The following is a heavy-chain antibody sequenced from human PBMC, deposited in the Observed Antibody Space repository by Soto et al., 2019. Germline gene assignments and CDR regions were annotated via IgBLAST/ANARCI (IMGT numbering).Heavy chain of an antibody. Sequence: QVQLVESGGGVVQPGRSLRLSCAASGFTFSSYGFHWVRQTPGKGLEWVAFISYHGRESQYGDSVKGRFTISRDNSRNTVYMQMDGLRPDDTATYYCARDFRTPPSNWFHPWGQGPLVTVSS. D-gene: IGHD4-4*01. CDR1: GFTFSSYG. CDR3: ARDFRTPPSNWFHP. CDR2: ISYHGRES. V-gene: IGHV3-30*04. J-gene: IGHJ5*02.